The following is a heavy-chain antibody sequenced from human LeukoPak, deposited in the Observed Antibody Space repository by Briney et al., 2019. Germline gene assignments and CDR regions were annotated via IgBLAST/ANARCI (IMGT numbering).Heavy chain of an antibody. D-gene: IGHD3-22*01. CDR3: ARVSIGVSLDY. J-gene: IGHJ4*02. V-gene: IGHV4-59*01. CDR1: GGSISSYY. CDR2: IYYSGSH. Sequence: SETLSLTCTVSGGSISSYYWSWIRQPPGKGLEWIGYIYYSGSHNYNPSLKGRVTISVDTTKNQFTLKLSSVTAADTAVYYCARVSIGVSLDYWGQGTLVTVSS.